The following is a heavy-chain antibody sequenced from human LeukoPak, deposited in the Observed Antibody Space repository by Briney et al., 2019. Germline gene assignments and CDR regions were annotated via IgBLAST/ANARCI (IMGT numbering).Heavy chain of an antibody. D-gene: IGHD1-26*01. CDR2: INPSGGST. CDR3: ASGIVEQRSDGYYDMDV. Sequence: GASVKVSCKASGYTFTSYYMHWVRQAPGQGLEWMGIINPSGGSTTYAQKFQGRVTMTRDTSTSTVYMELGSLRSEDTAVYYCASGIVEQRSDGYYDMDVWGQGTTVTVSS. J-gene: IGHJ6*02. CDR1: GYTFTSYY. V-gene: IGHV1-46*01.